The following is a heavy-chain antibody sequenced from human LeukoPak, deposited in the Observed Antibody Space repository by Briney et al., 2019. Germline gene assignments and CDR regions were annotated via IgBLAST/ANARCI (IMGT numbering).Heavy chain of an antibody. CDR2: IWPGDSDT. V-gene: IGHV5-51*04. Sequence: GESLKISCKGSGHTFINYWIAWVRQMPGKGLEWMGIIWPGDSDTRYSPSFQGQVTISVDKPISTAYLQWSSLKASDTAMYYCARTSYYYDRSGTNQAAYFDYWGQGTLVTVSS. J-gene: IGHJ4*02. CDR3: ARTSYYYDRSGTNQAAYFDY. CDR1: GHTFINYW. D-gene: IGHD3-22*01.